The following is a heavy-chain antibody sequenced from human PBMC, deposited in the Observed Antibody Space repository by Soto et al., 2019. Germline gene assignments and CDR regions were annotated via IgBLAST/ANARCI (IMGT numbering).Heavy chain of an antibody. CDR1: GDAISRHY. V-gene: IGHV4-59*11. CDR3: ARNYGGNSQFFDL. J-gene: IGHJ2*01. D-gene: IGHD4-17*01. CDR2: FFHTGTA. Sequence: QVQLQESGPGLVKPSETLSLTCSVSGDAISRHYWSWIRQSPGKGLEWLGYFFHTGTALYNPSLKRRVSMSVDTSKNQLSLRLTSVIPADTAVYFCARNYGGNSQFFDLWGRGTLVTVSS.